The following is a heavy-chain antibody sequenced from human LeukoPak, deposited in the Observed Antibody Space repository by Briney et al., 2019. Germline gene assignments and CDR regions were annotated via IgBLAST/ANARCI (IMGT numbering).Heavy chain of an antibody. D-gene: IGHD3-10*01. CDR1: GGSISSYY. CDR2: IYYSGST. CDR3: AGSPGGDSYYYYYMDV. Sequence: SETLSLTCTVSGGSISSYYWSWIRQPPGKGLEWIGYIYYSGSTNYNPSLKSRVTISVDTSKNQFSLKLSSVTAADTAVYYCAGSPGGDSYYYYYMDVWGKGTTVTVSS. J-gene: IGHJ6*03. V-gene: IGHV4-59*01.